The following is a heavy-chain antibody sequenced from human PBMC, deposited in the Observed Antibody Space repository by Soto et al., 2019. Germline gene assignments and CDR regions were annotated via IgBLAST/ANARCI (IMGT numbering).Heavy chain of an antibody. Sequence: QVQLQESGPGLVKPSETLSLTCSVSGDSISNNYWSWIRQPAGKGLEGIGRIYISGDTNYNPSLKSRVTMSVDTSKNQFSLKPSSVTAADTAVYYCAREYTETVAGPTPYYFDYWGQGTLVTVSA. CDR2: IYISGDT. CDR1: GDSISNNY. CDR3: AREYTETVAGPTPYYFDY. J-gene: IGHJ4*02. D-gene: IGHD6-19*01. V-gene: IGHV4-4*07.